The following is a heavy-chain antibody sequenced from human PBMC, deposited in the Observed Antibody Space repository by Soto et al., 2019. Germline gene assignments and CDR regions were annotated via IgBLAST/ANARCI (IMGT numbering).Heavy chain of an antibody. Sequence: GGSLRLSCAASGFTFSSYDMHWVRQATGKGLEWVAAIGTAGDTYYPGSVKGRFTISRENAKNSLYLPMNSLRAGDTAVYYCARQVSQWKAFDYWGQGTLVTVSS. CDR3: ARQVSQWKAFDY. D-gene: IGHD6-19*01. J-gene: IGHJ4*02. CDR2: IGTAGDT. CDR1: GFTFSSYD. V-gene: IGHV3-13*01.